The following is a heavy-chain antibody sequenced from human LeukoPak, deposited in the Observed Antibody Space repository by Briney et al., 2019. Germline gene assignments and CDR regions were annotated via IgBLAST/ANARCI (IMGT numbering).Heavy chain of an antibody. Sequence: GGSLRLSCAASGITFSDHYMSWIRQAPGKGLEWLSYISSGGDSIYYADPVKGRFTISRDNAKNSVSLQMNSLRAEDTAVYYCASGSYGSGFYYFYYMDVWGKGTTVTVSS. CDR3: ASGSYGSGFYYFYYMDV. CDR1: GITFSDHY. V-gene: IGHV3-11*04. J-gene: IGHJ6*03. CDR2: ISSGGDSI. D-gene: IGHD3-10*01.